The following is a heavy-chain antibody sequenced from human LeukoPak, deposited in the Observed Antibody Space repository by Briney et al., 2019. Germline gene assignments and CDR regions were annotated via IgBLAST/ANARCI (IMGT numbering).Heavy chain of an antibody. V-gene: IGHV1-2*02. Sequence: GASVKVSCKASGGTFSSYAISWVRQAPGQGLEWMGWINPNSGGTNYAQKFQGRVTMTRDTSISTAYMELSRLRSDDTAVYYCARDHVRWQLGYYMDVWGKGTTVTISS. J-gene: IGHJ6*03. D-gene: IGHD5-24*01. CDR3: ARDHVRWQLGYYMDV. CDR1: GGTFSSYA. CDR2: INPNSGGT.